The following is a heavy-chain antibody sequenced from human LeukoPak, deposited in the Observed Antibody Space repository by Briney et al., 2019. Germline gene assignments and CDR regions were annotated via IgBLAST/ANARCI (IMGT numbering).Heavy chain of an antibody. CDR2: IYHSGST. Sequence: SETLSLTCTVSGYSISSVYYWGWIRQPPGKGLEWIGSIYHSGSTYYNPSLKSRVTISVDTSKNQFSLKLSSVTAADTAVYYCARDLGGDGMDVWGQGTTVTVSS. J-gene: IGHJ6*02. CDR1: GYSISSVYY. D-gene: IGHD4-17*01. V-gene: IGHV4-38-2*02. CDR3: ARDLGGDGMDV.